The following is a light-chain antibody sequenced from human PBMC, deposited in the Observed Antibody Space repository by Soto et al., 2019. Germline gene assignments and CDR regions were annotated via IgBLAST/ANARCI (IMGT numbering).Light chain of an antibody. J-gene: IGLJ3*02. CDR1: TSNIGNNY. CDR2: ENN. CDR3: GTWDSSLSAKV. V-gene: IGLV1-51*02. Sequence: QSVLTQPPSVSAAPGQKVTISCSGSTSNIGNNYVSWYQQLPGTAPKLLIYENNKRPSGIPDRFSASKSGTSATLGITGLQTGDEADYYCGTWDSSLSAKVFGGGTQLTVL.